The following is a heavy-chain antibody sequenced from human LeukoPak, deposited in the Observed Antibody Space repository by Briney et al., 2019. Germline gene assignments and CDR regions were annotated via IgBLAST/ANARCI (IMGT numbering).Heavy chain of an antibody. CDR1: GYTFTSYG. CDR3: ARDQEGMAGTGEGFDY. D-gene: IGHD3-10*01. V-gene: IGHV1-69*13. CDR2: IIPIFGTA. Sequence: GASVKVSCKASGYTFTSYGISWVRQAPGQGLEWMGGIIPIFGTANYAQKFQGRVTITADESTSTAYMELSSLRSEDTAVYYCARDQEGMAGTGEGFDYWGQGTLVTVSS. J-gene: IGHJ4*02.